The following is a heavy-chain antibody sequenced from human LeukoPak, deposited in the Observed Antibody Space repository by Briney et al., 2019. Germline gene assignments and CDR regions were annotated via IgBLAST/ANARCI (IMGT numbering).Heavy chain of an antibody. CDR3: ARDSGFGEPPNT. J-gene: IGHJ5*02. Sequence: GGSLRLSCAASGFTFSSYSMNWVRQAPGKGLEWVSSISSSSSYIYYAGSVKGRFTISRDNAKNSLYLQMNSLRAEDTAVYYCARDSGFGEPPNTWGQGTLVTVSS. CDR1: GFTFSSYS. D-gene: IGHD3-10*01. V-gene: IGHV3-21*01. CDR2: ISSSSSYI.